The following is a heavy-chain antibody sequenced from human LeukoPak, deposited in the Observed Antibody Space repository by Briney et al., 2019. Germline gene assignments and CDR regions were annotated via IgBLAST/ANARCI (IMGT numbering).Heavy chain of an antibody. CDR2: INPSGGST. CDR3: ARGFSGSYSVGSWFDP. Sequence: ASVNVSCKASGYTFTSYYMHWVRQAPEQGLEWMGIINPSGGSTSYAQKFQGRVTMTRDTSTSTVYMELSSLRSEDTAVYYCARGFSGSYSVGSWFDPWGQGTLVTVSS. V-gene: IGHV1-46*01. J-gene: IGHJ5*02. D-gene: IGHD1-26*01. CDR1: GYTFTSYY.